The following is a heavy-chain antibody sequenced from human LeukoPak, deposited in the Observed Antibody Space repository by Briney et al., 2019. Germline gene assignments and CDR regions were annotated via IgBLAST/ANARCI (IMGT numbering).Heavy chain of an antibody. CDR3: AKGDHGSRSTSFADF. J-gene: IGHJ4*02. D-gene: IGHD3-10*01. CDR2: ISHDGKER. Sequence: GGSLRLSCVASGFTFSNYAMHWVRQAPGKGLEWAAVISHDGKERYYGGPAKGRFTISRDNSKNTLYFQMNTVRTEDTAIYYCAKGDHGSRSTSFADFWGQGTLVTVSS. CDR1: GFTFSNYA. V-gene: IGHV3-30*18.